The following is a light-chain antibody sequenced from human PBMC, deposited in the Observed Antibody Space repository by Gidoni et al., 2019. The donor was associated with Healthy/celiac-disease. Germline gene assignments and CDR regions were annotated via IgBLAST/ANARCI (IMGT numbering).Light chain of an antibody. CDR1: QSLLHSNGYNY. J-gene: IGKJ3*01. Sequence: IVMTQSPLSLPVTPGEPASISFRSSQSLLHSNGYNYLDRYLQKPGQSPQLLIYLGSNRASGVPDRFSDSGAGTDVTLKISRVEAEDVGVYYSMQALQTPFTFXPXTKVDIK. CDR3: MQALQTPFT. V-gene: IGKV2-28*01. CDR2: LGS.